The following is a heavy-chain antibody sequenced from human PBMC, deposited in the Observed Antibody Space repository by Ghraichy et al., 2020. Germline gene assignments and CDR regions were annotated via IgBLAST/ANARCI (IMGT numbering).Heavy chain of an antibody. CDR3: AKANNAHWNEDPFDI. CDR1: GFTFSSYA. V-gene: IGHV3-23*01. CDR2: ISGSGGST. D-gene: IGHD1-1*01. J-gene: IGHJ3*02. Sequence: GGSLRLSCAASGFTFSSYAMSWVRQAPGKGLEWVSAISGSGGSTYYADSVKGRFTISRDNSKNTLFLQMNSLTAEDTAVYYCAKANNAHWNEDPFDIWGRGTMVTVSA.